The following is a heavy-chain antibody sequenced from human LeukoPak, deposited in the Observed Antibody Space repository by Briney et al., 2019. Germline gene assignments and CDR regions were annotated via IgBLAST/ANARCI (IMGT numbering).Heavy chain of an antibody. V-gene: IGHV3-7*01. CDR3: ARDLGVLAYYMDV. D-gene: IGHD3-3*02. CDR2: IKQDGSEK. CDR1: GFTFNSYW. Sequence: GGSLRLSCAASGFTFNSYWMSWVRQAPGKGLEWVANIKQDGSEKYYVDSVKGRFTISRDNAKNSLYLQMNSLRAEDTAVYYCARDLGVLAYYMDVWGKGTTVTIS. J-gene: IGHJ6*03.